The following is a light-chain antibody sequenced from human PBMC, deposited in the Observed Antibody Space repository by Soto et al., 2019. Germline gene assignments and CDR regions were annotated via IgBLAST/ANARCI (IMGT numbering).Light chain of an antibody. CDR3: QQTYSAPYF. CDR2: AAS. CDR1: QSITNN. Sequence: DIQMTQSPSSLSASVGDRVTITCRASQSITNNLNGYQQKPGKAPKLLIYAASSLENGVPSSFSGSGSGTDFTLTISSLQPEDFATYYCQQTYSAPYFFGQGTKLEIK. V-gene: IGKV1-39*01. J-gene: IGKJ2*01.